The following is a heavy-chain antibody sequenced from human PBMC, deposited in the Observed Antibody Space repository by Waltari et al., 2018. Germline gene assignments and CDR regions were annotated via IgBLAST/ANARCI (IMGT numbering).Heavy chain of an antibody. V-gene: IGHV4-39*07. Sequence: QLQLQESGPGLVKPSETLSLTCTVSGASVSSRIHYWGWIRQSPGKGLEWIGSITHSGSSYYNPALMSRVTLLVDTSKNQCSLRVNSVTAADMALYYCARHMTTVTTSSFDYWGQGALVTVSS. CDR3: ARHMTTVTTSSFDY. D-gene: IGHD4-17*01. CDR1: GASVSSRIHY. J-gene: IGHJ4*02. CDR2: ITHSGSS.